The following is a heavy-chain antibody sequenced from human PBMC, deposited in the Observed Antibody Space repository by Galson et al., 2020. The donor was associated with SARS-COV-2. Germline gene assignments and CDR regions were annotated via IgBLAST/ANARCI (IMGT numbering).Heavy chain of an antibody. CDR3: ARDSKGDSASDFDF. CDR1: GFIFSDHR. D-gene: IGHD2-21*02. CDR2: IWSGGNYK. V-gene: IGHV3-33*01. Sequence: TGGPLRLSCAASGFIFSDHRMHWVRQAPGKGLESVGLIWSGGNYKYYADSMEGRFTISRDDSKNTVYLQMSSLRDDDPAVYYCARDSKGDSASDFDFWGQGTLVTVSS. J-gene: IGHJ4*02.